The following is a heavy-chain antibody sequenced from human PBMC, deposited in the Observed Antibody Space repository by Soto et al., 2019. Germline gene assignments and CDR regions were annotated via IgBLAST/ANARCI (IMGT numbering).Heavy chain of an antibody. CDR2: IWYDGSNK. J-gene: IGHJ3*01. CDR3: ARAQYTGSYFDACDV. CDR1: GFSFSSYG. V-gene: IGHV3-33*03. Sequence: AGGSLRLSCAASGFSFSSYGMHWVRQAPGKGLDWVAVIWYDGSNKYYAEPVKGRFTISRDNSKNTLYVQMNSLTVEDTAVYYCARAQYTGSYFDACDVWGQGTMVTVSS. D-gene: IGHD1-26*01.